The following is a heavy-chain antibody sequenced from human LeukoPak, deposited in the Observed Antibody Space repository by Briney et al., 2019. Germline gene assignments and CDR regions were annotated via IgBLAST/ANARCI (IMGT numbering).Heavy chain of an antibody. CDR1: GGSISSYY. CDR2: IYYSGST. CDR3: ARETTMVPGDY. D-gene: IGHD3-10*01. Sequence: PSETLSLNCTVSGGSISSYYWSWIRQPPGKGLEWIGYIYYSGSTNYNPSLKSRVTISVDTSKNQFSLKLSSVTAADTAVYYCARETTMVPGDYWGQGTLVTVSS. V-gene: IGHV4-59*01. J-gene: IGHJ4*02.